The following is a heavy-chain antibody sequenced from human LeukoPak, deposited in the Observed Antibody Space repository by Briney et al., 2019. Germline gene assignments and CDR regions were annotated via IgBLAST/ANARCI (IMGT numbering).Heavy chain of an antibody. CDR3: AIYSGSYHDY. CDR2: IIPIFGTA. J-gene: IGHJ4*02. V-gene: IGHV1-69*05. Sequence: SVKVPCKASGGTFSSYAISWVRQAPGQGLEWMGRIIPIFGTANYAQKFQGRVTITTDESTSTAYMELSSLRSEDTAVYYCAIYSGSYHDYWGQGTLVTVSS. D-gene: IGHD1-26*01. CDR1: GGTFSSYA.